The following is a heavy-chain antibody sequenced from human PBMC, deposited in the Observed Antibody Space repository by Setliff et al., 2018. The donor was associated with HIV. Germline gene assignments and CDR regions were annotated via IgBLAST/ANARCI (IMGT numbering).Heavy chain of an antibody. CDR3: ARSVTMFGVDTFDN. D-gene: IGHD3-3*01. Sequence: SETLSLTCTVSGVSISSGSYYWSWIRQPAGKGLEWIGRIYTSGFTNYNPSLKSRVTILVDPSKNQFSLKLSSVTAADTAVYYCARSVTMFGVDTFDNWGQGTLVTVSS. CDR2: IYTSGFT. V-gene: IGHV4-61*02. J-gene: IGHJ4*02. CDR1: GVSISSGSYY.